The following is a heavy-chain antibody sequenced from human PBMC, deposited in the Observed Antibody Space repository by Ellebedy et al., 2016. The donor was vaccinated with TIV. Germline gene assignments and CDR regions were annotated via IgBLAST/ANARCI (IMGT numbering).Heavy chain of an antibody. CDR3: ARWSDDAYDI. J-gene: IGHJ3*02. CDR1: GFTFSDYY. V-gene: IGHV3-23*01. Sequence: GGSLRLXCAASGFTFSDYYMSWICQVPGKGLEWVSSTSASGGSTYYADSVKGRFTISRDNSRNALYLQMNSLRADDTAIYYCARWSDDAYDIWGQGTMVTVSS. CDR2: TSASGGST.